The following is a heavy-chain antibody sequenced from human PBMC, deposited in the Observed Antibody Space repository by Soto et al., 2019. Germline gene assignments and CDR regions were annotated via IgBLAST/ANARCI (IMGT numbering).Heavy chain of an antibody. CDR3: ATSYSSSWYLQT. Sequence: ASVKVSCKVSGYTLTELSMHWVRQAPGKGLEWMGGFDPEDGETIYAQKFQGRVTMTEDTSTDTAYMELSSLRSEDTAVYYCATSYSSSWYLQTWGQGTLVTVSS. V-gene: IGHV1-24*01. D-gene: IGHD6-13*01. CDR2: FDPEDGET. CDR1: GYTLTELS. J-gene: IGHJ5*02.